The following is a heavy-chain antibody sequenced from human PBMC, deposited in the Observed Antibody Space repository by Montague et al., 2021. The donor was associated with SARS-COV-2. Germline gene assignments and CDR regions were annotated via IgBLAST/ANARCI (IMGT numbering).Heavy chain of an antibody. CDR1: GTSFSGYY. Sequence: SETLSLTCAVHGTSFSGYYWNWIRQPPGRGLGWIGEINHGGSTRYSPSLKIRLTISAETSKTQFSLKLTSVAAADTAVNYCARLRDGVVPSPILGVGPYYAYYYMDVWGRGTTVTVSS. V-gene: IGHV4-34*01. J-gene: IGHJ6*03. CDR3: ARLRDGVVPSPILGVGPYYAYYYMDV. CDR2: INHGGST. D-gene: IGHD3-10*01.